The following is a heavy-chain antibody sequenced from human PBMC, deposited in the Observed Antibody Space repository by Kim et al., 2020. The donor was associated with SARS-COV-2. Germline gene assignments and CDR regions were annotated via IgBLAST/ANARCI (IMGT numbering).Heavy chain of an antibody. Sequence: GGSLRLSCGASGFTFSDYAMSWVRQAPGKGLQWVSTVSSGATSTYYADSVKGRFTISRDNSKNTLYMQMNSLRAEHTALYYCVKGGGSIYRYFDYWGQGTLVTVSS. V-gene: IGHV3-23*01. CDR3: VKGGGSIYRYFDY. CDR1: GFTFSDYA. CDR2: VSSGATST. J-gene: IGHJ4*02.